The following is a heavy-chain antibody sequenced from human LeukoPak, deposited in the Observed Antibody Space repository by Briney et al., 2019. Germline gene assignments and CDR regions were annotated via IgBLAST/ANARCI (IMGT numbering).Heavy chain of an antibody. V-gene: IGHV3-64*02. J-gene: IGHJ4*02. CDR3: AREITGEIDY. D-gene: IGHD7-27*01. Sequence: PGGSLRLSCAASGFTFSSYAMHWVRQAPGKGLEYVSVISSNGAHTYYADFVKGRFTISRDNSKSTVFLQMGSLRPEGMAVYYCAREITGEIDYWGQGTLVRVSS. CDR2: ISSNGAHT. CDR1: GFTFSSYA.